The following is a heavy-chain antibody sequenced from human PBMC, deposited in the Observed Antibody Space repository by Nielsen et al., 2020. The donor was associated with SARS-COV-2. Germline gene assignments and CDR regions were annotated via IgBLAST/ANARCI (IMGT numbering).Heavy chain of an antibody. CDR3: AKGGYPVRGFFDY. Sequence: GGSLRLSCAASGFTFDDYAMHWVRQAPGKGLEWVSGISWNSGSIGYADSVKGRFTISRDNAKNSLYLQMNSLRAEDTALYYCAKGGYPVRGFFDYWGQGTLVTVSS. CDR1: GFTFDDYA. V-gene: IGHV3-9*01. D-gene: IGHD3-10*01. CDR2: ISWNSGSI. J-gene: IGHJ4*02.